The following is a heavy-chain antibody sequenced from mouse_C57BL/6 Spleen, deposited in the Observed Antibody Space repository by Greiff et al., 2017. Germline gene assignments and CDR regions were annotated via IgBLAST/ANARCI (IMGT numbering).Heavy chain of an antibody. V-gene: IGHV5-16*01. CDR1: GFTFSDYY. D-gene: IGHD2-4*01. Sequence: EVQVVESEGGLVQPGSSMKLSCTASGFTFSDYYMAWVRQVPEKGLEWVANINYDGSSTYYLDSLKSRFIISRDNAKNILYLQMSSLKSEDTATYYCARGLPHAMDYWGQGTSVTVSS. CDR2: INYDGSST. J-gene: IGHJ4*01. CDR3: ARGLPHAMDY.